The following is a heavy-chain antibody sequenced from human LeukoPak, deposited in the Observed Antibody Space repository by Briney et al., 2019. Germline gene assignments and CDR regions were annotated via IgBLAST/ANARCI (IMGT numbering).Heavy chain of an antibody. CDR3: AKDPGGFVVTPIRYFQH. Sequence: GGSLRLSCAASGFTFSSYGMHWVRQAPGKGLEWVAVIWYDGSNKYYADSVKGRFTISRDNSKNTLYLQMNSLRAEDTAVYYCAKDPGGFVVTPIRYFQHWGQGTLVTVSS. J-gene: IGHJ1*01. V-gene: IGHV3-33*06. CDR2: IWYDGSNK. D-gene: IGHD2-15*01. CDR1: GFTFSSYG.